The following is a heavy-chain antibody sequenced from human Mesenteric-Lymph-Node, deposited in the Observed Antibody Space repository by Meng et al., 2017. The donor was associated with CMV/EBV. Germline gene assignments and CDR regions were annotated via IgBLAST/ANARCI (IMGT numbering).Heavy chain of an antibody. CDR2: ISSSSSTI. CDR1: GFTFSSYS. J-gene: IGHJ6*02. Sequence: GGSLRLSCAASGFTFSSYSMNWVRQAPGKGLEWVSYISSSSSTIYYADSVKGRFTISRDNAKNSLYLQMNSLRAEDTAVYYCARAGGTIFGVATSYYGMDVWGQGTTVTVSS. D-gene: IGHD3-3*01. CDR3: ARAGGTIFGVATSYYGMDV. V-gene: IGHV3-48*04.